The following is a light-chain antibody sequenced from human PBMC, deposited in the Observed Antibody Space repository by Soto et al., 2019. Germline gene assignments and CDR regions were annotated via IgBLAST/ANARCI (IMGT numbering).Light chain of an antibody. V-gene: IGLV2-14*01. CDR3: SSYTSSNTEV. J-gene: IGLJ1*01. CDR1: SSDVGGYNY. CDR2: DVS. Sequence: QSVLTQPASVSGSPGQSITISCTGTSSDVGGYNYVSWYQQHPGKAPKLLICDVSDRPSGVSNRFSGSKSGNTASLTISGLQAEDEADYYCSSYTSSNTEVFGTGTKVTVL.